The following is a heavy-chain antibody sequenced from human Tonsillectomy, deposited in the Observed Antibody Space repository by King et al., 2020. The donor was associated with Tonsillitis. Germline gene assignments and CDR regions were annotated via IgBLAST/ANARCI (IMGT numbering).Heavy chain of an antibody. V-gene: IGHV1-18*01. J-gene: IGHJ3*02. CDR2: ISANNGNT. CDR1: GYIFTSYG. CDR3: ARDFRDESFDI. Sequence: QLVQSGAEVKKPGASVKVSCKASGYIFTSYGITWVRQAPGQGLEWMGWISANNGNTYYAQNLQGRVTMTTDTSTSTAYMELRSLRSDDTAMYYCARDFRDESFDIWGQGKMVTVSS.